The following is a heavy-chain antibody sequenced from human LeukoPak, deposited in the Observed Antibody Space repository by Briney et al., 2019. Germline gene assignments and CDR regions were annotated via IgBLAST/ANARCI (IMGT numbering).Heavy chain of an antibody. CDR3: ARSIAASYQQFDP. V-gene: IGHV3-48*03. J-gene: IGHJ5*02. CDR1: GFTFSSYE. Sequence: GGSLRLSCAASGFTFSSYEMNWVRQAPGKGLEWVSYISSSGSTIYYADSVKDRFTISRDNAKNSLYLQMNSLRAEDTAVYYCARSIAASYQQFDPWGQGTLVTVSS. CDR2: ISSSGSTI. D-gene: IGHD6-13*01.